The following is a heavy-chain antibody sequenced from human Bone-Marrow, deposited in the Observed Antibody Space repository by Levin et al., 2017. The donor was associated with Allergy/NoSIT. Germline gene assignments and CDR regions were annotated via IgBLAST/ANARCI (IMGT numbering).Heavy chain of an antibody. J-gene: IGHJ3*02. D-gene: IGHD6-13*01. Sequence: GESLKISCKGSEDTFDSFWIGWLRQMPGKGLECIGVIYPDDSHTIYSPAFQGQVTISADRSITTAYLQWGSLKASDTAIYYCARRWADAFDMWGQGTMVTVSS. CDR1: EDTFDSFW. CDR2: IYPDDSHT. CDR3: ARRWADAFDM. V-gene: IGHV5-51*01.